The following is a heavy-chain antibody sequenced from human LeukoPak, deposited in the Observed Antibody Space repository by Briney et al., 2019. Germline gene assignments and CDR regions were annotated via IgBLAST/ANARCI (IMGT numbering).Heavy chain of an antibody. Sequence: GGSLRLPCAASGFTFSSYGMHWVRQAPGKGLEWVAVISYDGSNKYYADSVKGRFTISRDNSKNTLYLQMNSLRAEDTAVYYCAKGHYDSSGYTYSDWGQGTLVTVSS. D-gene: IGHD3-22*01. CDR2: ISYDGSNK. CDR3: AKGHYDSSGYTYSD. CDR1: GFTFSSYG. V-gene: IGHV3-30*18. J-gene: IGHJ4*02.